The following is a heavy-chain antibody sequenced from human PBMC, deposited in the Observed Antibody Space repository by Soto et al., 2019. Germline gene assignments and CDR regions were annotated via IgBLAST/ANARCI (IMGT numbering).Heavy chain of an antibody. Sequence: QLQLQESGPGLVKPSETLSLTCTVSGGSISSSSYYWGWIRQPPGKGLEWIGSIDYSGSTYYNPSLKSRVTISVDTSKNQFSLKLSSVTAADTAVYYCARLGPVELGYCSGGSCYSWFDPWGQGTLVTVSS. CDR1: GGSISSSSYY. CDR2: IDYSGST. V-gene: IGHV4-39*01. CDR3: ARLGPVELGYCSGGSCYSWFDP. J-gene: IGHJ5*02. D-gene: IGHD2-15*01.